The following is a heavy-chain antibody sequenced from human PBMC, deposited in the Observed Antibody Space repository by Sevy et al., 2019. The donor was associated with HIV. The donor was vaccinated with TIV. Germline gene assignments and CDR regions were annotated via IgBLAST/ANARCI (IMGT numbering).Heavy chain of an antibody. CDR1: GFTFSYYT. D-gene: IGHD3-22*01. CDR2: ISSGSSYI. V-gene: IGHV3-21*03. J-gene: IGHJ4*02. Sequence: GGSLRLSCAASGFTFSYYTMNWVRQAPWKGLEWVSSISSGSSYIFYADSMKGRFTVSRDNAKNSLFLQMNSLRDEDTALYYCARSTDYYDNSGYDSWGRGTLVTVSS. CDR3: ARSTDYYDNSGYDS.